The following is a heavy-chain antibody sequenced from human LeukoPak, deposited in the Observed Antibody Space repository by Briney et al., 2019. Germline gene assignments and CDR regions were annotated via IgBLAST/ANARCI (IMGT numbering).Heavy chain of an antibody. Sequence: SVKVSCKASGGTFSNYDISWVRQAPGQGLEWMGGIIPIFGTANYAQKFQSRVTITADESTSTAYMELSSLRSEDTAVYCASASRITMLRGANDYWGQGTLVTVSS. J-gene: IGHJ4*02. D-gene: IGHD3-10*01. CDR3: ASASRITMLRGANDY. V-gene: IGHV1-69*13. CDR2: IIPIFGTA. CDR1: GGTFSNYD.